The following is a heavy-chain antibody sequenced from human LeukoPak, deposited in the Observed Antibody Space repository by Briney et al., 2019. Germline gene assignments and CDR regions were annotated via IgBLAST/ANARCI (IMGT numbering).Heavy chain of an antibody. CDR3: ARGLYYYDSSGYYSSGSFDY. V-gene: IGHV4-39*07. D-gene: IGHD3-22*01. CDR1: GGSISSSSYY. J-gene: IGHJ4*02. CDR2: INHSGST. Sequence: SETLSLTCTVSGGSISSSSYYWGWIRQPPGTGLEWIGEINHSGSTNYNPSLKSRVTISVDTSKNQFSLKLRSVTAADTAVYYCARGLYYYDSSGYYSSGSFDYWGQGTLVSISS.